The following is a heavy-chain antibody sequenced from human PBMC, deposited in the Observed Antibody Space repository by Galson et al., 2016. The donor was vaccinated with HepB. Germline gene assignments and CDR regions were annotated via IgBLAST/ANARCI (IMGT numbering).Heavy chain of an antibody. Sequence: SLRLSCAASGFSFSTHSMDWVRQVPGKGLEWVSYISSSSSYISYADSVKGRFTISRDNAKNSLYLQLNSLRAEDTAVYYCAREPHDFGDYGVDYWGQGTLVTVSS. D-gene: IGHD4-17*01. J-gene: IGHJ4*02. CDR3: AREPHDFGDYGVDY. CDR2: ISSSSSYI. V-gene: IGHV3-21*01. CDR1: GFSFSTHS.